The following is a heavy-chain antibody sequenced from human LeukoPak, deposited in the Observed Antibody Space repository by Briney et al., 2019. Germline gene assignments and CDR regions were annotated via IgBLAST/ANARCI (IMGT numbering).Heavy chain of an antibody. V-gene: IGHV3-13*05. J-gene: IGHJ3*01. CDR1: GXTFSRYD. CDR3: VRAGGSGWYAFDF. CDR2: IGTADDP. Sequence: GGSLRLSCAASGXTFSRYDVHWVRQVTGKGLEWVSGIGTADDPYYPGSVKGRFTISRDNVNDSLYLQMNSLRAGDTAIYYCVRAGGSGWYAFDFWGQGTMVTVSS. D-gene: IGHD6-19*01.